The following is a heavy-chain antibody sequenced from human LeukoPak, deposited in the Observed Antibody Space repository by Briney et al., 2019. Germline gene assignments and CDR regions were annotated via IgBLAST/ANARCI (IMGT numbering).Heavy chain of an antibody. D-gene: IGHD3-10*01. Sequence: SESLSLTCAVYGGSFSGYYCSWIRQPPGKGLEWIGEINHSGSTNYNPSLKSRVTISVDTSKNQFSLKLSSVTAADTAVYYCARHNGSGSYYNGWFDPWGQGTLVTVSS. J-gene: IGHJ5*02. V-gene: IGHV4-34*01. CDR1: GGSFSGYY. CDR2: INHSGST. CDR3: ARHNGSGSYYNGWFDP.